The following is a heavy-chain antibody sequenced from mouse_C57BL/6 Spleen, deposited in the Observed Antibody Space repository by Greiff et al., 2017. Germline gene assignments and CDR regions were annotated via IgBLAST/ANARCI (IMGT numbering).Heavy chain of an antibody. J-gene: IGHJ4*01. Sequence: EVQLQESGPGLVKPSQSLSLTCSVTGYSITSGYYWNWIRQFPGNKLEWMCYISYDGSNNYNQSLKNRISITRDTSKNQFFLKLKSVTTEDTATYYCARADSSDYDAMDYWGQGTSVTVSS. CDR1: GYSITSGYY. D-gene: IGHD3-2*02. V-gene: IGHV3-6*01. CDR3: ARADSSDYDAMDY. CDR2: ISYDGSN.